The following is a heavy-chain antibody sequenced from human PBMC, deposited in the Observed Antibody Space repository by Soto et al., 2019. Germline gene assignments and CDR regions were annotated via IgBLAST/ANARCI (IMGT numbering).Heavy chain of an antibody. CDR3: ARGDLGGFGL. CDR2: IQNDGSRT. CDR1: GFTFNYYW. D-gene: IGHD2-21*02. Sequence: EVQLVESEGGLVQRGGSLRLSCAASGFTFNYYWMHWVRQAPGQGLVWVAHIQNDGSRTTYADSVKGRFTISRDNAKNTMYLQMNSLRAEDTAVYYWARGDLGGFGLWGQATTVTVSS. V-gene: IGHV3-74*01. J-gene: IGHJ3*01.